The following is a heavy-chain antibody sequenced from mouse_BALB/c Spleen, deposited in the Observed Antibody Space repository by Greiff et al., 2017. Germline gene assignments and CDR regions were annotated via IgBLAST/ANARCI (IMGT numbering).Heavy chain of an antibody. CDR2: ISSGGGST. J-gene: IGHJ1*01. CDR1: GFAFSSYD. CDR3: ARHTPYYYGSSYWYFDV. D-gene: IGHD1-1*01. V-gene: IGHV5-12-1*01. Sequence: DVQLVESGGGLVKPGGSLKLSCAASGFAFSSYDMSWVRQTPEKRLEWVAYISSGGGSTYYPDTVKGRFTISRDNAKNTLYLQMSSLKSEDTAMYYCARHTPYYYGSSYWYFDVWGAGTTVTVSS.